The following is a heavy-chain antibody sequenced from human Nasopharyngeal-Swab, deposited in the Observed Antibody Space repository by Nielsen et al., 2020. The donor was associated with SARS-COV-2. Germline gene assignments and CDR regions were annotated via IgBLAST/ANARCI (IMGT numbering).Heavy chain of an antibody. Sequence: SVKVSCKASGGTFSSYAISWVRQATGQGLEWMGGIIPFFGTANYAQKFQGRVTITADESTTTAYMELSSLRSEDTAVYYCARSAAAYYYYYMDVWGKGTTVTVSS. V-gene: IGHV1-69*13. CDR3: ARSAAAYYYYYMDV. D-gene: IGHD6-13*01. CDR2: IIPFFGTA. CDR1: GGTFSSYA. J-gene: IGHJ6*03.